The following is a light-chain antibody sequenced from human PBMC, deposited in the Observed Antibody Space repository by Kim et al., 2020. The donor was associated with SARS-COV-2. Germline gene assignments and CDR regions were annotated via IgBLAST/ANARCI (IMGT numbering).Light chain of an antibody. Sequence: VAWGQTVRMTCQGDSLRSYYATWYKQKPGQAPIVVIYGKNNRPSGIPDRFSGSSSGNTASLTITGNQAGDEADYYCNSRDSNDNVVFGGGTQLTVL. J-gene: IGLJ2*01. CDR2: GKN. V-gene: IGLV3-19*01. CDR1: SLRSYY. CDR3: NSRDSNDNVV.